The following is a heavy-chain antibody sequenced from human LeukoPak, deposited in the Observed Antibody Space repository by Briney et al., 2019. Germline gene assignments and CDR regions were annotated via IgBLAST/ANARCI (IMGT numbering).Heavy chain of an antibody. CDR2: ISWNRGSI. D-gene: IGHD6-19*01. CDR1: GFTFSSYA. Sequence: GGSLRLSCAASGFTFSSYAMSWVRQPPGKGLEWVSGISWNRGSIDYADSVKGRFTISRDNAKNSLYLQMNSLRVEDTAFYYCAKDNRRHYTSGPNPDSLHWGQGALVTVSS. CDR3: AKDNRRHYTSGPNPDSLH. J-gene: IGHJ4*02. V-gene: IGHV3-9*01.